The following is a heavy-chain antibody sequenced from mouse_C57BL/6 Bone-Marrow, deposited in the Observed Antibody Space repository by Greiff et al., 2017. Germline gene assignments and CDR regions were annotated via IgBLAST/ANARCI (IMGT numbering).Heavy chain of an antibody. V-gene: IGHV3-5*01. J-gene: IGHJ4*01. D-gene: IGHD2-5*01. CDR1: GISITTGNYR. CDR2: IYYSGTI. CDR3: ARDGGSNPYAMDY. Sequence: VQLQQSGPGLVKPSQTVFLTCTVTGISITTGNYRWSWIRQFPGNKLEWIGYIYYSGTITYIPSLTSRTTITRDTPKNQFFLEMNSLTAEDTATYYCARDGGSNPYAMDYWGQGTSVTVSS.